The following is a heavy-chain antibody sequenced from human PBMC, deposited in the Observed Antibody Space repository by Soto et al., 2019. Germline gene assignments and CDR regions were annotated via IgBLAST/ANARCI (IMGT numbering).Heavy chain of an antibody. CDR1: GFTFSVYA. CDR2: VTANGGST. J-gene: IGHJ6*02. Sequence: GGSLRLSCAATGFTFSVYAMTWVRQAPGKGLEWVSAVTANGGSTYSADSVKGRFTISRDNSENTLFLQMNSLRAEDTAVYYCASLGVGDWANYYYYYGMDVWGQGTTVTVSS. D-gene: IGHD2-21*02. CDR3: ASLGVGDWANYYYYYGMDV. V-gene: IGHV3-23*01.